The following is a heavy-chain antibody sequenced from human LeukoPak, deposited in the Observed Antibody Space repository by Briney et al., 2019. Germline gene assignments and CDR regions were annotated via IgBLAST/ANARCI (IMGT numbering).Heavy chain of an antibody. CDR2: ISASGSVQ. D-gene: IGHD2-21*02. CDR3: ARSMTLTSEDY. CDR1: GFRFDDYY. Sequence: KSGGSLRLSCTASGFRFDDYYMGWIRQAPGKGLDYISYISASGSVQYYTDSVEGRFTVSRDNARNSIFLEMNSLRVEDTAVYYCARSMTLTSEDYWGQGTLVTVSS. V-gene: IGHV3-11*04. J-gene: IGHJ4*02.